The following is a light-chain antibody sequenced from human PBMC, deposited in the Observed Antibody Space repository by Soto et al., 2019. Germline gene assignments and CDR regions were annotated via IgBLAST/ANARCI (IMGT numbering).Light chain of an antibody. CDR3: QQYDNWPPA. J-gene: IGKJ1*01. CDR1: QTVSSN. CDR2: GAS. V-gene: IGKV3-15*01. Sequence: EIVMTQSPAALSVSPGERATLSCRASQTVSSNLAWYQQKPGQAPRLLIYGASTRATGIPARFSGSGSGTEFTLTISSLQSEDFVVYYCQQYDNWPPAFGQGTKVEI.